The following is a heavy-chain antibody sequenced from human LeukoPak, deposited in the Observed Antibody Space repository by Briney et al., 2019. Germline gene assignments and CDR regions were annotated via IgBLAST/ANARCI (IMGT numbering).Heavy chain of an antibody. V-gene: IGHV1-18*01. D-gene: IGHD3-10*01. CDR2: SSAYNGNT. CDR1: GYTFTSYG. CDR3: ARCYYGSGSYYPSHYYYYGMDV. J-gene: IGHJ6*02. Sequence: ASVTVSCKASGYTFTSYGISWVRQAPGQGLEWVGWSSAYNGNTNYAQKLQGRVTMTTDPSTSTAYMELRSLSSDDTAVYYCARCYYGSGSYYPSHYYYYGMDVWGQGTTVTVSS.